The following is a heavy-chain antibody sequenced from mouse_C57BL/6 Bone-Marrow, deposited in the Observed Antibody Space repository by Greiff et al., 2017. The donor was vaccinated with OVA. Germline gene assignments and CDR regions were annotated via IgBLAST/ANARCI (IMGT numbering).Heavy chain of an antibody. CDR2: IYPGSGST. D-gene: IGHD2-3*01. CDR1: GYTFTSYW. J-gene: IGHJ2*01. CDR3: ARDYDGYYDY. V-gene: IGHV1-55*01. Sequence: QVQLQQSGTELVKPGASVKLSCKASGYTFTSYWMHWVKQRPGQGLEWIGDIYPGSGSTNYNEKFKSKATLTVDTSSSTAYMQLSSLTSEDSAVYYCARDYDGYYDYWGQGTTLTVSS.